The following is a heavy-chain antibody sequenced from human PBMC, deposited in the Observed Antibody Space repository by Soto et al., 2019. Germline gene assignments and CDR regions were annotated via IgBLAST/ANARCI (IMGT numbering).Heavy chain of an antibody. Sequence: PSETLSLTCAVSGGSFTSNNWWTWVRQPPGQGLEWIGEIYRTGSTNYNPSLKSRVTISLDKSEDQFSLKVTSLTAADTAVYYCASRDPGTSVDYWGQGTLVTVSS. CDR2: IYRTGST. D-gene: IGHD1-7*01. CDR1: GGSFTSNNW. V-gene: IGHV4-4*02. CDR3: ASRDPGTSVDY. J-gene: IGHJ4*02.